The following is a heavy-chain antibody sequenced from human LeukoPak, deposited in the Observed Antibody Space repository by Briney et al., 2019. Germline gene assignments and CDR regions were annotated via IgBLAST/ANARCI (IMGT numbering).Heavy chain of an antibody. J-gene: IGHJ3*02. D-gene: IGHD3-9*01. CDR2: IYTSGST. Sequence: SETLSLTCTVSGGSISSYYWSWIRQPAGKGLKWIGRIYTSGSTNYNPSLKSRVTMSVDTSKNQFSLKLSSATAADTAVYYCARDFNWDAFDIWGQGTMVTVSS. CDR3: ARDFNWDAFDI. V-gene: IGHV4-4*07. CDR1: GGSISSYY.